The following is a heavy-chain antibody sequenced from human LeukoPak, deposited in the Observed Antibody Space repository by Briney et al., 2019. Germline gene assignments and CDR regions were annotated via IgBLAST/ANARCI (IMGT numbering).Heavy chain of an antibody. CDR2: INPNSGGT. J-gene: IGHJ6*02. V-gene: IGHV1-2*02. D-gene: IGHD6-13*01. Sequence: ASVKVSCKASGYTFTGYYMHWVRQAPGQGLEWMGWINPNSGGTNYAQKFQGRVTMTRDMSISTAYMELSRLRSDDTAVYYCARDRGYSSSWYDYYYYYGMDVWGQGTTVTVSS. CDR1: GYTFTGYY. CDR3: ARDRGYSSSWYDYYYYYGMDV.